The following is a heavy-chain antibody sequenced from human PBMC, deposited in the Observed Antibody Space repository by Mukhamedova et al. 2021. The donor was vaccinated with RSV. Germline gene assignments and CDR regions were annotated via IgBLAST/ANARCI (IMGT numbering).Heavy chain of an antibody. V-gene: IGHV3-23*01. CDR3: AKDRVCSSTNCDFDY. J-gene: IGHJ4*02. D-gene: IGHD2-2*01. Sequence: QAPGKGLEWVAGISAPGGNTFYADSVKGRFTISRDNSKNTLYLQMNSLRAEDTAVYYCAKDRVCSSTNCDFDYWGQGTLVTDSS. CDR2: ISAPGGNT.